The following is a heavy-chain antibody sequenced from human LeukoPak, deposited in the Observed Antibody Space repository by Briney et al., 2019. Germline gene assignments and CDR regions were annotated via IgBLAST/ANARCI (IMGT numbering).Heavy chain of an antibody. CDR2: INHSGST. CDR1: GGSFSGYY. V-gene: IGHV4-34*01. J-gene: IGHJ4*02. Sequence: SETLSLTCAVYGGSFSGYYWSWIRQPTGKGLEWIGEINHSGSTNYDPSLKSRVTISVDTSKNQFSLKLSSVTAADTAVYYCAFSVVPAYYFDYWGQGTLVTVSS. CDR3: AFSVVPAYYFDY. D-gene: IGHD2-2*01.